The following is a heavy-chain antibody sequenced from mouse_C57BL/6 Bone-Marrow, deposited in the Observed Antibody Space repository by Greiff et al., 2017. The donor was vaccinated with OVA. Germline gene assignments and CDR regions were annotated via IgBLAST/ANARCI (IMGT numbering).Heavy chain of an antibody. J-gene: IGHJ3*01. Sequence: EVQRVESGGGLVKPGGSLKLSCAASGFTFSSYAMSWVRQTPEKRLEWVATISDGGSYTYYPDNVKGRFTISRDNAKNNLYLQMSHLKSEDTAMYYCARVYGRAWFAYWGQGTLVTVSA. CDR3: ARVYGRAWFAY. V-gene: IGHV5-4*01. CDR1: GFTFSSYA. CDR2: ISDGGSYT. D-gene: IGHD1-1*01.